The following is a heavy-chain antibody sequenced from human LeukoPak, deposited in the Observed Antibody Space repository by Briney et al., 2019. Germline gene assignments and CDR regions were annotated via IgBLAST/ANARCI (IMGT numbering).Heavy chain of an antibody. CDR1: GYTFTSYY. Sequence: GASVKVSCKASGYTFTSYYMHWVRQAPGQGLEWMGIINPSGGSTSYAQKFQGRVTMTRDTSTSTVYMELSSLRSEDTAVYYCARGGIAVAGYDYYFDYWGQGTQVTVSS. CDR2: INPSGGST. V-gene: IGHV1-46*01. J-gene: IGHJ4*02. CDR3: ARGGIAVAGYDYYFDY. D-gene: IGHD6-19*01.